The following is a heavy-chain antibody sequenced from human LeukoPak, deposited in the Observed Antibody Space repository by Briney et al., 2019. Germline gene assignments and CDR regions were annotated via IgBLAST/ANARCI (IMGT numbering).Heavy chain of an antibody. CDR1: GDSLFTYSVA. J-gene: IGHJ4*02. Sequence: SQTLSLTCAISGDSLFTYSVAWNWIRQSPSRGLEWLGRTYYRSKWSFDYALSVKSRITISADTSKNHFSLQLSSVTPDDTALYYCARGKYTSFDNWGQGTLVTVSS. V-gene: IGHV6-1*01. CDR2: TYYRSKWSF. CDR3: ARGKYTSFDN. D-gene: IGHD2-2*01.